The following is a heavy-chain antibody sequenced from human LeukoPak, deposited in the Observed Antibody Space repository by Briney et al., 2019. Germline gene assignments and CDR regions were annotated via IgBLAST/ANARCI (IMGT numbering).Heavy chain of an antibody. J-gene: IGHJ4*02. CDR1: GDSISSFY. Sequence: ETLSLTCTVSGDSISSFYWNWIRQPAGKGLEWIGRVFRNGDTTYKPSLKSRVSMSVDTSQNQFSLNLSAVTAADTAIYYCARAPFASYNFDYWGLGHLDNVSS. CDR3: ARAPFASYNFDY. CDR2: VFRNGDT. V-gene: IGHV4-4*07. D-gene: IGHD4-11*01.